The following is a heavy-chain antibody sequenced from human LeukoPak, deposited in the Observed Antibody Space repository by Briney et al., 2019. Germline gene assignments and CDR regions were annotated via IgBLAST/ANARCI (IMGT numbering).Heavy chain of an antibody. CDR3: ARVGDHYHWYLDV. J-gene: IGHJ2*01. V-gene: IGHV3-53*01. CDR1: GFRVSINY. D-gene: IGHD3-10*01. Sequence: GGSLRLSCAASGFRVSINYMHWLRQAPGKGLAWVSILYSGDSTYYADSVKGRFIVSRDNSKNTLYLQKNALRVEDTAVYYCARVGDHYHWYLDVWGRGTLVTVSS. CDR2: LYSGDST.